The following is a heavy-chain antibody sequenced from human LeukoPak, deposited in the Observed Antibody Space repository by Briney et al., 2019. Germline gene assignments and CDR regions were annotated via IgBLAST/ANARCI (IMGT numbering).Heavy chain of an antibody. J-gene: IGHJ4*02. V-gene: IGHV3-21*01. D-gene: IGHD3-10*01. Sequence: PGGSLRLFCAASGFTFSSYSMNWVRQAPGKGLECVSSISSSSSYIYYADSVKGRFTISRDNAKNSLYLQMNSLRAEDTAVYYCARAYMVRGPKDYWGQGSLVTVSS. CDR3: ARAYMVRGPKDY. CDR1: GFTFSSYS. CDR2: ISSSSSYI.